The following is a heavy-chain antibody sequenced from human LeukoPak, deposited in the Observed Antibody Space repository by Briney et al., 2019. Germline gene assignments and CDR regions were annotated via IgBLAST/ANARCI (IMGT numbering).Heavy chain of an antibody. Sequence: SGTLSLTCAVSGGSINSSNWWSWVRQPPGKGLEWIGSIYYSGSTYYNPSLKSRVTISVDTSKNQFSLKLSSVTAADTAVYYCAKPRWLQNPIDAFDIWGQGTMVTVSS. V-gene: IGHV4-4*02. CDR3: AKPRWLQNPIDAFDI. J-gene: IGHJ3*02. CDR1: GGSINSSNW. D-gene: IGHD5-24*01. CDR2: IYYSGST.